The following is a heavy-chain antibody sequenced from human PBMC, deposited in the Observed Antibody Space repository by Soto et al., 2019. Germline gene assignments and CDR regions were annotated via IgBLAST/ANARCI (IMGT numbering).Heavy chain of an antibody. CDR3: ARDYSSGWYAEYFQH. D-gene: IGHD6-19*01. Sequence: GGSLRLSCAASGFSFSSYSMNWVRQAPGKGLEWVSSISSSGSYIYYADSVKSRFTISRDNAKNSLYLQMNSLRAEDTAVYYCARDYSSGWYAEYFQHWGQGTLVTVSS. J-gene: IGHJ1*01. CDR2: ISSSGSYI. CDR1: GFSFSSYS. V-gene: IGHV3-21*01.